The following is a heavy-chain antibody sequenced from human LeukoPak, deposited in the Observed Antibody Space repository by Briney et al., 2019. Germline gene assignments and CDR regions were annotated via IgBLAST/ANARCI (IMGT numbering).Heavy chain of an antibody. CDR2: IFPSGGEI. J-gene: IGHJ4*02. CDR3: ARATTYDILTGYFDY. V-gene: IGHV3-21*01. Sequence: GGSLRLSCAAPGFTFSTFAMIWVRQPPGKGLEWVSSIFPSGGEIHYADSVRGRFTISRDNAKNSLYLQMNSLRAEDTAVYYCARATTYDILTGYFDYWGQGTLVTVSS. D-gene: IGHD3-9*01. CDR1: GFTFSTFA.